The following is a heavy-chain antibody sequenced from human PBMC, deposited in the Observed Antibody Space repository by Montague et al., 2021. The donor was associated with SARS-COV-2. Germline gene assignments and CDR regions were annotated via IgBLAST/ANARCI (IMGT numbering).Heavy chain of an antibody. CDR3: ARGATGY. V-gene: IGHV4-34*01. CDR2: ISHSGSA. Sequence: SETLSLTCAVYGGSFSDYKWTWIRQSPGKGLEWIGQISHSGSANYNPSLKSRVTISVDTAKNQFSLKLTSVTVADTAVYYCARGATGYWGQGALVTVSS. D-gene: IGHD1-14*01. CDR1: GGSFSDYK. J-gene: IGHJ4*02.